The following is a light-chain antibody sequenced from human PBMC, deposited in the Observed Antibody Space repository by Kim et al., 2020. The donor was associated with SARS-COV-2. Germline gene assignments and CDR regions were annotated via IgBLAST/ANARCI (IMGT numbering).Light chain of an antibody. J-gene: IGKJ3*01. CDR3: QHYYTYPFT. CDR1: QNINSY. CDR2: AAS. V-gene: IGKV1-8*01. Sequence: AYTGDRVTITCRASQNINSYLAWYQQKPGKAPKLLTYAASTLQSGVPSRFSGSGSGTEFTLTISCLQSEDFATYYCQHYYTYPFTFGPGTKVDIK.